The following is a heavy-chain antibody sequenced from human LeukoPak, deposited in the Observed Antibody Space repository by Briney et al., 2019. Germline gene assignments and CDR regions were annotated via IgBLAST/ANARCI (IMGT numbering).Heavy chain of an antibody. V-gene: IGHV3-30*02. CDR3: AKAKWFGEFVDAFDI. D-gene: IGHD3-10*01. Sequence: GGSLRLSCAASGFTFSSYGMHWVRQAPGKGLEWVAFIRYDGSNKYYADSVKGRFTISRDDSKNTLYLQMNSLRAEDTAVYYCAKAKWFGEFVDAFDIWGQGTMVTVSS. CDR2: IRYDGSNK. CDR1: GFTFSSYG. J-gene: IGHJ3*02.